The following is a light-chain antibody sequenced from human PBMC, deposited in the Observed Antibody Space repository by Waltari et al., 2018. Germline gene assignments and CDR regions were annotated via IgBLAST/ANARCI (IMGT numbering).Light chain of an antibody. V-gene: IGLV1-40*01. CDR3: QSYDTSLSVV. CDR1: GSNIGAGYD. CDR2: GVN. Sequence: QSVLTQPPSVSGSPGQRVTISCTGSGSNIGAGYDPHWYQQLPGKAPRLLIYGVNTRAVGGPDRVFGSESGTAGCLASTGLQAEDEGEYYCQSYDTSLSVVFGGGTKLTVL. J-gene: IGLJ3*02.